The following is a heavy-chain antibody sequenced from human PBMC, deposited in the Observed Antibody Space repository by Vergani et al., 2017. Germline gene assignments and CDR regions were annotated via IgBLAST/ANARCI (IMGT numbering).Heavy chain of an antibody. Sequence: QVQLVESGGGVVQPGRSLRLSCAASGFTFSSYGMHWVRQAPGKGLEWVAVISYDGSNKYYADSVKGRFTISRDNSKNTLYLQMNSLRAEDTAVYYCAKTATHIVVPGGAFDIWGQGTMVTVSS. J-gene: IGHJ3*02. D-gene: IGHD2-21*01. CDR2: ISYDGSNK. CDR1: GFTFSSYG. V-gene: IGHV3-30*18. CDR3: AKTATHIVVPGGAFDI.